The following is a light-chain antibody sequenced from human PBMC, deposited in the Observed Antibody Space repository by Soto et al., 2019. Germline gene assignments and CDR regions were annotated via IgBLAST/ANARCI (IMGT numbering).Light chain of an antibody. J-gene: IGLJ1*01. Sequence: QSALTQPASASGSPGQSITLSCTGTSSDVGGYNYVSWYQQHPGKAPKLMIYDVSNRPSGVSNRFSGSKSGSTASLTISGLQAEDEADYYCSSYKRSSTLYVFGTGTKVTVL. V-gene: IGLV2-14*01. CDR2: DVS. CDR1: SSDVGGYNY. CDR3: SSYKRSSTLYV.